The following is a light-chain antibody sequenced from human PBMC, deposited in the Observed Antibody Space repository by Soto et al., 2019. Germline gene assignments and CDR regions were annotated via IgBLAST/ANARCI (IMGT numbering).Light chain of an antibody. CDR3: CSYAGSSTFPYV. Sequence: QSALTQPASVSGSPGQSITISCTGTSSDIGSYNLVSWYQHHPGKTPKLMIYEDNKRPSDISNRFSGSKSGNTASLTISGLQGEDEADYFCCSYAGSSTFPYVFGTGTKLTV. J-gene: IGLJ1*01. V-gene: IGLV2-23*02. CDR1: SSDIGSYNL. CDR2: EDN.